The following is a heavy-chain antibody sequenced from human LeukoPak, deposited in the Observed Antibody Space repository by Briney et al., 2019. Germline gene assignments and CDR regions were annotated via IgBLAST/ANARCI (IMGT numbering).Heavy chain of an antibody. CDR2: INPHSGDT. D-gene: IGHD2-8*01. J-gene: IGHJ4*02. Sequence: GASVKVSCKASEYTFTGYYLHWVRQAPGQGLEWMGWINPHSGDTDYAQKFQGRVTMTRDTSISTAYMELSRLRSDDTAVYYCARWGGHCTSGLCYYFDCWAREPWSPSPQ. CDR1: EYTFTGYY. V-gene: IGHV1-2*02. CDR3: ARWGGHCTSGLCYYFDC.